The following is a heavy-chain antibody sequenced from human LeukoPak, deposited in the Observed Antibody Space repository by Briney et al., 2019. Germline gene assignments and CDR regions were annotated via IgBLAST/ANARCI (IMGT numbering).Heavy chain of an antibody. J-gene: IGHJ2*01. Sequence: GESLKISCQGFGYRFHKYWITWVRQMPRKGLEWMGWINPSESYAVYSPSFQVHVPISADQSINTAYLHWSSLQASDTAMYYCARASTVTGDWYFDIWGGGTLLTVSS. CDR3: ARASTVTGDWYFDI. D-gene: IGHD2-21*02. CDR2: INPSESYA. CDR1: GYRFHKYW. V-gene: IGHV5-10-1*01.